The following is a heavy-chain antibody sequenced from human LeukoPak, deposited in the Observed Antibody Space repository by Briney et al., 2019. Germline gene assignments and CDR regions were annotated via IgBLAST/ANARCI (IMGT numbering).Heavy chain of an antibody. CDR1: GGSVSSGSYY. V-gene: IGHV4-61*01. CDR3: ARKGYSGIFLGVFDV. Sequence: PSETLSLTCTVSGGSVSSGSYYWSWIRQPPGKGLEWIGYIYYSGSTNYNPSLKSRVTISVDKSKNQFSLKLSSVTAADTAVYYCARKGYSGIFLGVFDVWGQGTMVTVSS. CDR2: IYYSGST. D-gene: IGHD5-12*01. J-gene: IGHJ3*01.